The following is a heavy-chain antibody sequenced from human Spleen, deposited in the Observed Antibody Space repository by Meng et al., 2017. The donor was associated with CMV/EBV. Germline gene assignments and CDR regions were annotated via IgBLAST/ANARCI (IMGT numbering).Heavy chain of an antibody. CDR3: AGSLYSSGWFLLDY. CDR1: GFTFSSYD. Sequence: SGFTFSSYDMNWVRQAPGKGLEWVSGFTNSGTSTFYADSVKGRFTISRDNSKNTLYLQMNSLRAEDTAVYYCAGSLYSSGWFLLDYWGQGTLVTVSS. V-gene: IGHV3-23*01. J-gene: IGHJ4*02. CDR2: FTNSGTST. D-gene: IGHD6-19*01.